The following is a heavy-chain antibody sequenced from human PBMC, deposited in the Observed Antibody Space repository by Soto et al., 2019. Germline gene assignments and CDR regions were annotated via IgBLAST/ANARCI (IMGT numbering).Heavy chain of an antibody. Sequence: SETLSLTCAVSGGSISSSNWWSWVRQPPGKGLEWIGEIYHSGSTNYNPSLKSRVTISVDKSKNQFSLKLSSVTAADTAVYYCAKDYCSDNSCYQFNLPTDYWGQGTLVTVSS. V-gene: IGHV4-4*02. J-gene: IGHJ4*02. CDR1: GGSISSSNW. D-gene: IGHD2-15*01. CDR3: AKDYCSDNSCYQFNLPTDY. CDR2: IYHSGST.